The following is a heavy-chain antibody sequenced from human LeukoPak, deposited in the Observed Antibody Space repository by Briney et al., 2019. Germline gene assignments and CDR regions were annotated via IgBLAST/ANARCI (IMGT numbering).Heavy chain of an antibody. V-gene: IGHV4-59*08. CDR3: ARLRAGGGGNSAPVSWYYYYGMDV. Sequence: PSETLSLTCTVSGGSISSYYWSWIRQPPGKGLEWIGYIYYSGSTNYNPSLKSRVTISVDTSKNQFSLKLSSVTAADTAVYYCARLRAGGGGNSAPVSWYYYYGMDVWGQGTTVTVSS. CDR2: IYYSGST. J-gene: IGHJ6*02. D-gene: IGHD4-23*01. CDR1: GGSISSYY.